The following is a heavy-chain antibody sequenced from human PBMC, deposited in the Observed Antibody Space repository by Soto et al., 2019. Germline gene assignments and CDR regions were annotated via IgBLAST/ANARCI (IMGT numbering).Heavy chain of an antibody. CDR2: ISGSGRTI. V-gene: IGHV3-11*01. Sequence: PGGSLXLSCAASGIVFSDYMSWVRQAPGKGLEWLSYISGSGRTIYSADSVKGRFTISRDNATNSLYLQMNNVRTEDTAVYYCARLPFPWGWFDPWGQGTLVTVSS. CDR1: GIVFSDY. J-gene: IGHJ5*02. CDR3: ARLPFPWGWFDP. D-gene: IGHD3-16*01.